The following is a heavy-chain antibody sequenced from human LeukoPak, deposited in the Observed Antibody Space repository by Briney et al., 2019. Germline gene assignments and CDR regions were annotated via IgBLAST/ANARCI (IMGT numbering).Heavy chain of an antibody. Sequence: ASVKVSCKASGYSFTGYYIHWVRQAPGQGLEWMGIINPSGDSTSSAQTFQGRVTITADKSTSTAYMELSSLRSEDTAVYYCARDEGDFWSGLNWFDPWGQGTLVTVSS. J-gene: IGHJ5*02. CDR3: ARDEGDFWSGLNWFDP. V-gene: IGHV1-46*01. CDR1: GYSFTGYY. CDR2: INPSGDST. D-gene: IGHD3-3*01.